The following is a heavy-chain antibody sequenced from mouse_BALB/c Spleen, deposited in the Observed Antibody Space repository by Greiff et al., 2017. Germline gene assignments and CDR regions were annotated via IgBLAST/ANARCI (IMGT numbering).Heavy chain of an antibody. CDR2: IDPSDSYT. V-gene: IGHV1-69*02. Sequence: VQLQQPGAELVKPGASVKLSCKASGYTFTSYWMHWVKQRPGQGLEWIGEIDPSDSYTNYNQKFKGKATLTVDKSSSTAYMQLSSLTSEDSAVYYCARPYGSSGGYFDYWGQGTTLTVSS. CDR3: ARPYGSSGGYFDY. D-gene: IGHD1-1*01. CDR1: GYTFTSYW. J-gene: IGHJ2*01.